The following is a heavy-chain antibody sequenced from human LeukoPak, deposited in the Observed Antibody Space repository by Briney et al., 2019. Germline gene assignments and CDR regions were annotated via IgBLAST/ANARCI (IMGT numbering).Heavy chain of an antibody. CDR2: IYYSGST. CDR1: GGSISSSSYY. D-gene: IGHD3-9*01. CDR3: ARLHILTCYYIL. Sequence: SETLSLTCTVSGGSISSSSYYWGWIRQPPGKGLEWIGSIYYSGSTYHNPSLKSRVTISVDTSKNQFSLKLRSVTAADTAVYFCARLHILTCYYILWGQGTLVTVSS. V-gene: IGHV4-39*01. J-gene: IGHJ4*02.